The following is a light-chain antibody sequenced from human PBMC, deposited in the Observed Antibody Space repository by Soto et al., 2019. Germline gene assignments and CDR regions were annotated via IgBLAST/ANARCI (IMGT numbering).Light chain of an antibody. CDR3: QQYDGSPRT. CDR2: TAY. J-gene: IGKJ1*01. CDR1: QSLNSNS. V-gene: IGKV3-20*01. Sequence: EIVLTQSPGTLSVSPGERATLSCRASQSLNSNSLAWYQQKPGQAPRLLIYTAYNRASGIPDRFSGSGSGTDFTLTISRLEPEDFVVYHCQQYDGSPRTLGHGTKVDIK.